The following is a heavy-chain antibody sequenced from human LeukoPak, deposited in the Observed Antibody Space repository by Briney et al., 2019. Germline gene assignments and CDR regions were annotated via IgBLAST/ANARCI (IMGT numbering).Heavy chain of an antibody. V-gene: IGHV3-21*01. Sequence: GGSLRLSCAASRSTFKSYGLHWVRQAPGKGLEWVSSISSSSSYIYYADSVKGRFTISRDNAKNSLYLQMNSLRAEDTAVYYCATYGDLDYWGQGTLVTVSS. D-gene: IGHD4-17*01. CDR1: RSTFKSYG. CDR2: ISSSSSYI. J-gene: IGHJ4*02. CDR3: ATYGDLDY.